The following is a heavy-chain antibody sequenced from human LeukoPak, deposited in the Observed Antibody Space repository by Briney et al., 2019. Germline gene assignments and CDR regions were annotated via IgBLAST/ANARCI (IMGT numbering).Heavy chain of an antibody. CDR1: GITLSNYS. CDR2: ISDSGGRT. J-gene: IGHJ4*02. V-gene: IGHV3-23*01. CDR3: AKRGVVIRVILVGFHKEAYYFDS. D-gene: IGHD3-22*01. Sequence: GGSLRLSCAVSGITLSNYSMSWVRQAPGEGLEWVSGISDSGGRTNSADSVRGRFPISRDNPRNTLYLQMNSLRAEDTAVYFCAKRGVVIRVILVGFHKEAYYFDSWGQGALVSVSS.